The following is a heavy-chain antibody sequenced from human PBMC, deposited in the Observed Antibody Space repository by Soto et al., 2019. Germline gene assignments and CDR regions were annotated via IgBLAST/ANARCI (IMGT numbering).Heavy chain of an antibody. Sequence: QVQLVESGGGVVQPGRSLRLSCAASGFTFSSYGMHWVRQAPGKGLEWVAVIWYDGSNKYYADSVKGRFTISRDNSKNTLYLQMNSLRAEDTAVYYCARDAKTLYCSGGSCYGGAFDIWGQGTMVTVSS. D-gene: IGHD2-15*01. CDR2: IWYDGSNK. CDR1: GFTFSSYG. J-gene: IGHJ3*02. CDR3: ARDAKTLYCSGGSCYGGAFDI. V-gene: IGHV3-33*01.